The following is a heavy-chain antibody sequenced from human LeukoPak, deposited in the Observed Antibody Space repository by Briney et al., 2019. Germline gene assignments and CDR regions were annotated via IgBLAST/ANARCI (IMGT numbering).Heavy chain of an antibody. V-gene: IGHV4-59*12. CDR2: IYYSGST. Sequence: SETLPLTCRVSGGSISSYYWSWIRQAPGKGLEWIGYIYYSGSTKYSPSLKSRVAISLDTSKNQLSLKLSSVTAADTAVYYCARGTRDFWSGYYCYFQHWGQGTLVTVSS. D-gene: IGHD3-3*01. CDR3: ARGTRDFWSGYYCYFQH. CDR1: GGSISSYY. J-gene: IGHJ1*01.